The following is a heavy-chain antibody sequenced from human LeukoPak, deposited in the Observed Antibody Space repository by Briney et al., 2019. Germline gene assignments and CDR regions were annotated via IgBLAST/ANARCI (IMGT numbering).Heavy chain of an antibody. Sequence: ASLKVSCKASRYTLTGYYMHWVRQAPGQRGERMGWINTNSGSTNYAQKFQGRVTVTRHTSISTAYMELSRLRSDDTAVDYWARGSGYYFYFDYWGQGTLVTVSS. CDR1: RYTLTGYY. J-gene: IGHJ4*02. CDR2: INTNSGST. D-gene: IGHD3-22*01. V-gene: IGHV1-2*02. CDR3: ARGSGYYFYFDY.